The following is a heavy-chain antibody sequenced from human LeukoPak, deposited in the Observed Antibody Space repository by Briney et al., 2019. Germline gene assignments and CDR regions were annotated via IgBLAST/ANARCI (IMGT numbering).Heavy chain of an antibody. D-gene: IGHD4-17*01. CDR1: GGSIISNY. CDR3: ARHFSGDYSWFDP. Sequence: SETLSLTCTVSGGSIISNYWSWIRQPPGKGLEWIGYIYYTGTTNYNPSFKSRVTISLDTSKTQFSLTLSSVTAADTAVYYCARHFSGDYSWFDPWGQGTLVTVSS. V-gene: IGHV4-59*08. CDR2: IYYTGTT. J-gene: IGHJ5*02.